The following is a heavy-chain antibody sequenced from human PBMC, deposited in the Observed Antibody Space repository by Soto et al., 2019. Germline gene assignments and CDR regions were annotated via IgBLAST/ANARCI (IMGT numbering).Heavy chain of an antibody. Sequence: EVQLLESGGGLVQPGGSLRLSCAASGFTFRRNAMSWVRQAPGEGLEWVSTLTGSGDSTYYADSVRGRVTISRDNSKNTLYLQMSSLRAVDTAVYYCVKGHSSRWDVFDYWGPGTLVTVSS. J-gene: IGHJ4*02. D-gene: IGHD6-13*01. CDR2: LTGSGDST. CDR3: VKGHSSRWDVFDY. CDR1: GFTFRRNA. V-gene: IGHV3-23*01.